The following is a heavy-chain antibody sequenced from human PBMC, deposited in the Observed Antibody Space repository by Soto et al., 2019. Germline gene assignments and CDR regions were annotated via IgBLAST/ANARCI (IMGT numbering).Heavy chain of an antibody. Sequence: SETLSLTCTVSGGSISSSSYYWSWIRQPPGKGLEWIGSIYYSGSTYYNPSLKSRVTISVDTSKNQFSLKLSSVTAADTAVYYCARQQLGNNWFDPWGQGTLVTVSS. CDR3: ARQQLGNNWFDP. CDR2: IYYSGST. J-gene: IGHJ5*02. V-gene: IGHV4-39*01. D-gene: IGHD6-13*01. CDR1: GGSISSSSYY.